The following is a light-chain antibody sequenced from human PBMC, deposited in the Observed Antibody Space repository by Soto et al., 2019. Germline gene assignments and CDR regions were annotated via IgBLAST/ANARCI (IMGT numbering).Light chain of an antibody. CDR1: QGIRND. CDR2: AAS. V-gene: IGKV1-6*01. Sequence: AIQMTQSPSSLSASVGDRFTITCRASQGIRNDLAWYQQKPGKAPKVLIYAASSLPSGVPSRFSGSASGTDFTLTISSLQPEDFATYDCLQECNYPWTFGQGTKVDIK. J-gene: IGKJ1*01. CDR3: LQECNYPWT.